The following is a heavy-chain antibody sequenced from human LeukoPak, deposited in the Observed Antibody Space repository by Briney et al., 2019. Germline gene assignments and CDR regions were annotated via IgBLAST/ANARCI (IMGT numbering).Heavy chain of an antibody. Sequence: VQPGGSLRLSCAASGFTFSNYAMSWVRQAPGKGLEWVSAISNSGSFTYFADSVKGRFTISRDNSKNTLFLQMSSLRADDTAVYYCARMVRGVINPCDHWGQGTLVTVSS. CDR2: ISNSGSFT. J-gene: IGHJ4*02. D-gene: IGHD3-10*01. V-gene: IGHV3-23*01. CDR1: GFTFSNYA. CDR3: ARMVRGVINPCDH.